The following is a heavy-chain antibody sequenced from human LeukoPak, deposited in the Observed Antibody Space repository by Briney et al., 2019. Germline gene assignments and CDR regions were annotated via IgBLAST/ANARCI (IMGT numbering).Heavy chain of an antibody. V-gene: IGHV4-38-2*02. J-gene: IGHJ4*02. CDR3: ARAFCVGECFVLHVFFDS. Sequence: SETLSLTCNVSGYSTSSGYFWGWVRQAPGKGLEWIGSIYQRATVHYNPSLKSRVTISLDTSKNHFSLNLRSMQASDTAVYYCARAFCVGECFVLHVFFDSWGQGTLVTVSS. CDR2: IYQRATV. CDR1: GYSTSSGYF. D-gene: IGHD2-21*01.